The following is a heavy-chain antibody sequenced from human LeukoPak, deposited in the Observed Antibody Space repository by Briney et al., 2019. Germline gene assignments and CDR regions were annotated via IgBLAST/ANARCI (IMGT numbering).Heavy chain of an antibody. Sequence: GGSLRLSCAASGFTFSRSWMSWVRQAPGKGLEWVANINQDGSEKCYVDSMKGRFTVSRDNARNSLYLQMDSLRAEDTAVYYCARGGTFVSDYWGQGTLVTVSS. CDR1: GFTFSRSW. D-gene: IGHD1-1*01. V-gene: IGHV3-7*01. CDR3: ARGGTFVSDY. J-gene: IGHJ4*02. CDR2: INQDGSEK.